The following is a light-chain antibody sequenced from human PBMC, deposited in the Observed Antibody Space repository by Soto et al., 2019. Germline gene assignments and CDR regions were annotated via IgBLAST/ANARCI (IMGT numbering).Light chain of an antibody. J-gene: IGKJ1*01. V-gene: IGKV1-5*03. CDR1: QSISSW. Sequence: DIQRTQSPSTLSASVGDRVPITCRASQSISSWLAWYQQKPGKAPKLLIYKASTLKSGVPSRFSGSGSGTEFPLTISSLQPDDFATYYCQHYNSYSEAFGQGTKWIS. CDR3: QHYNSYSEA. CDR2: KAS.